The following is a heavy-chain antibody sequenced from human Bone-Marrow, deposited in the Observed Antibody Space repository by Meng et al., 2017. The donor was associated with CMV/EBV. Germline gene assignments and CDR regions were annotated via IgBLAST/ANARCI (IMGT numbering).Heavy chain of an antibody. CDR1: GFTFSSYW. CDR2: IKQDGSEK. V-gene: IGHV3-7*01. CDR3: ARDKGTMYSSGRGAFDI. Sequence: GESLKISCAASGFTFSSYWMSWVRQAPGKGLEWVANIKQDGSEKYSVDSVKGRFTISRDNAKNSLYLQMNSLRAEDTAVYYCARDKGTMYSSGRGAFDIWGQRTMVTVSS. D-gene: IGHD6-19*01. J-gene: IGHJ3*02.